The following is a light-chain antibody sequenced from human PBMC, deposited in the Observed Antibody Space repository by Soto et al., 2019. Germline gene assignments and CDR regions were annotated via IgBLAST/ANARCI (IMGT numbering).Light chain of an antibody. Sequence: EIVLTKSPATLSLSPGERATISCRASQSVSSDLAWYQQKPGQAPRRLIYDASNRATGILSSFSGSGSGTDFTLTICSLESEDFAVNYCQQRSNWPRTFGQVTKVAIK. V-gene: IGKV3-11*01. CDR1: QSVSSD. J-gene: IGKJ1*01. CDR2: DAS. CDR3: QQRSNWPRT.